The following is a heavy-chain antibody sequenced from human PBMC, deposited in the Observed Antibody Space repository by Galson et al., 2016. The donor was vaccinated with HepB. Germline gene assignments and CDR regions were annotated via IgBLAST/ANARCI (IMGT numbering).Heavy chain of an antibody. V-gene: IGHV1-2*02. CDR3: ARGGGHIAVAGSDY. CDR1: GSTFTGFY. J-gene: IGHJ4*02. D-gene: IGHD6-19*01. Sequence: QSGAEVKKPGESLKISCKASGSTFTGFYMHWVRQAPGQGLEWMGWINPHSGGTSYAQKFQGRVAMTRDTSFSTAYMELSRLRSDDTAVYFCARGGGHIAVAGSDYWGQGTLVTVSS. CDR2: INPHSGGT.